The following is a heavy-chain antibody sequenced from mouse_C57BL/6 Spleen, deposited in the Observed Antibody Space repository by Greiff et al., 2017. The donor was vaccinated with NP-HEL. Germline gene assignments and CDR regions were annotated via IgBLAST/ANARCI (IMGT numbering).Heavy chain of an antibody. Sequence: VQLQQSGAELVRPGASVTLSCKASGYTFTDYEMHWVKQTPVHGLDWIGAIDPETGGTAYNQKFKGKAILTADKSSSTAYMELRSLTSEDSAVYYCTRVPSPPTTVVADWYFDVWGKGTTVTVSS. CDR3: TRVPSPPTTVVADWYFDV. CDR2: IDPETGGT. CDR1: GYTFTDYE. V-gene: IGHV1-15*01. J-gene: IGHJ1*03. D-gene: IGHD1-1*01.